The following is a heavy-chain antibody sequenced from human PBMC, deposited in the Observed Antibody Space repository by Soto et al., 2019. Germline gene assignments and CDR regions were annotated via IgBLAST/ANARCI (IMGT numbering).Heavy chain of an antibody. CDR1: GYHFTSYG. CDR3: ARGHGYSYGYPDYYYGMDV. Sequence: AAVKVSCKASGYHFTSYGMSWVRQGPGQGLEWMGWISAYNGNTHYAQKLQGRVTMTTDTSTSTAYMELRSLRSDDTAVYYCARGHGYSYGYPDYYYGMDVWGQGTTVTVYS. J-gene: IGHJ6*02. CDR2: ISAYNGNT. D-gene: IGHD5-18*01. V-gene: IGHV1-18*04.